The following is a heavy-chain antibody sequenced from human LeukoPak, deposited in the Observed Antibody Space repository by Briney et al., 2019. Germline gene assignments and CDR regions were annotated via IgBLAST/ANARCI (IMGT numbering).Heavy chain of an antibody. Sequence: GESLKISCKVSGYILTNNWIGWVRQVPGKGLEWMGLIYPGDSDTRYSPSFQGQVTISADKSISTAYLQWSSLKASDTAMYYCARYQQLDYYYYYMDVWGKGTTVTISS. J-gene: IGHJ6*03. V-gene: IGHV5-51*01. CDR3: ARYQQLDYYYYYMDV. D-gene: IGHD6-13*01. CDR1: GYILTNNW. CDR2: IYPGDSDT.